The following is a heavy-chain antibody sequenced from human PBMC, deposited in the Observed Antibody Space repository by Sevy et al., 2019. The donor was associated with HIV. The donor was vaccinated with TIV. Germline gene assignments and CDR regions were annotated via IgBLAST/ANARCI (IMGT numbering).Heavy chain of an antibody. CDR1: GFTFSSYG. Sequence: GGSLRLSCAASGFTFSSYGMHWVRQAPGKGLEWVAVISYDGSNKYYADSVKGRFTISRDNSKNTLYLQMNSLRAEETAVYYCAKLAVIAAAGISVFDYWGQGTLVTVSS. D-gene: IGHD6-13*01. CDR2: ISYDGSNK. CDR3: AKLAVIAAAGISVFDY. J-gene: IGHJ4*02. V-gene: IGHV3-30*18.